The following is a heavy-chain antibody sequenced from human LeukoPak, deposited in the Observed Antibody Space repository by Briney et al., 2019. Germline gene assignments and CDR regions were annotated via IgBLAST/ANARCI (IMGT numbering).Heavy chain of an antibody. CDR1: GFTVSSNY. D-gene: IGHD2-15*01. V-gene: IGHV3-64*01. Sequence: PGGSLRLSCAASGFTVSSNYMSWVRQAPGKGLEYVSTINTNGGSTYYANSVKGRFTISRDNSKNTLYLQMGSLRAEDMAVYYCARDVVAGAFDIWGQGTMVTVSS. J-gene: IGHJ3*02. CDR2: INTNGGST. CDR3: ARDVVAGAFDI.